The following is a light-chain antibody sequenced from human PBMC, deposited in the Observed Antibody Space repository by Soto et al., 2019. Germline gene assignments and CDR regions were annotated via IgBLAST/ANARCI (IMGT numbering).Light chain of an antibody. CDR3: QEYNNWPLLT. Sequence: EIVMTQSPATLSLSPGERATLSCRASQSVTSKLAWYQQKPCQSPRLVIYHAPPRPTGIPARFSASASGTEFTPTISSLQSQDFAVYYCQEYNNWPLLTFGQGTRLEIK. V-gene: IGKV3D-15*01. J-gene: IGKJ5*01. CDR1: QSVTSK. CDR2: HAP.